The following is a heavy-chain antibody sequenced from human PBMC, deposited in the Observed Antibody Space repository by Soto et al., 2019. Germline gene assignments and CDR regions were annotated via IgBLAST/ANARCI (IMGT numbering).Heavy chain of an antibody. V-gene: IGHV4-61*01. CDR1: GGSVSSRSHY. D-gene: IGHD4-4*01. CDR3: ASRNPPNYWNIDL. CDR2: IYSSGST. Sequence: QVQLQESGPGLVKPSETLSLTCTVSGGSVSSRSHYWSWIRQPPGKGLEWIGYIYSSGSTSYNPSLKSRVTISVDTSKNQFSLKLSSVTAADTAVYYCASRNPPNYWNIDLWGRGTLVTVSS. J-gene: IGHJ2*01.